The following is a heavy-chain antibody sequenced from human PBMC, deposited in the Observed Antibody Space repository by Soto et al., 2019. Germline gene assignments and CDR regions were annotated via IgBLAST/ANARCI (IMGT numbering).Heavy chain of an antibody. CDR3: AREVVENSSRWLDP. D-gene: IGHD6-6*01. Sequence: GSVKVSCKASGYTFTNNDMNWVRQAPGQGLEWIGWMNTNTNTTDSAEVFEGRVSLTWDTSIGTAYMQLNSLKIDDTAVYYRAREVVENSSRWLDPWGQGTMVTVSS. J-gene: IGHJ5*02. V-gene: IGHV1-8*01. CDR2: MNTNTNTT. CDR1: GYTFTNND.